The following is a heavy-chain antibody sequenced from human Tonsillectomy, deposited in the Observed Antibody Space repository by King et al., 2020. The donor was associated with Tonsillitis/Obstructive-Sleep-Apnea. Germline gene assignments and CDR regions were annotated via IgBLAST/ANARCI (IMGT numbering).Heavy chain of an antibody. CDR3: ARLRYCSRASCYEGFDY. CDR2: ISSSNNTV. CDR1: GFTFSSYS. Sequence: EVQLVESGGGLVQPGGSLRLSCAASGFTFSSYSMNWVRQAPGKGLEWVSYISSSNNTVYYADSVKGRFTISRDNAKNSLYLQMNSLRDEDTAVYYCARLRYCSRASCYEGFDYWGQGTLVTVSS. D-gene: IGHD2-2*01. V-gene: IGHV3-48*02. J-gene: IGHJ4*02.